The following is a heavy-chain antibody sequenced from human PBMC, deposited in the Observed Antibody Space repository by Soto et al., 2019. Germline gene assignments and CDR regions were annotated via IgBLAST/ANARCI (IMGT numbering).Heavy chain of an antibody. CDR1: GVTFTSYW. Sequence: EVQLVESGGGLVQPGGSLRVSCAAPGVTFTSYWMSWVRQAPGKGLEWVANIKEDGSAKYYLDSVKGGFTISRDNAKNSLYLQMSSLGAEDTAVYYCATEDFYRFDYWGQGNLVTVS. J-gene: IGHJ4*02. V-gene: IGHV3-7*01. CDR2: IKEDGSAK. CDR3: ATEDFYRFDY.